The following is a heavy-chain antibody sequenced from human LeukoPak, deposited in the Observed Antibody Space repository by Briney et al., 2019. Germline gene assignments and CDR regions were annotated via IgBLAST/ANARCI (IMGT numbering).Heavy chain of an antibody. CDR2: ISSSSSYI. D-gene: IGHD2-15*01. CDR1: ESIVSSNY. CDR3: ARSGYCSGGSCYYAFDI. J-gene: IGHJ3*02. Sequence: GGSLRLSCAASESIVSSNYMSWVRQAPGKGLEWVSSISSSSSYIYYADSVKGRFTISRDNAKNSLYLQMNSLRAEDTAVYYCARSGYCSGGSCYYAFDIWGQGTMVTVSS. V-gene: IGHV3-21*01.